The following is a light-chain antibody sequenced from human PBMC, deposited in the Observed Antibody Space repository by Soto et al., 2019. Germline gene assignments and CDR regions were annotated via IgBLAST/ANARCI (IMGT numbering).Light chain of an antibody. CDR2: AAS. CDR1: QSISSY. CDR3: QQSYSTPPVT. Sequence: DIQMTQSPSSLSASVGDRVTITCRASQSISSYLNWYQQKPGKAPKLLIYAASSLQSGVPSRFSGSGSGTDFTLTTSSLQPEDFATYYCQQSYSTPPVTFGGGTKVEIK. J-gene: IGKJ4*01. V-gene: IGKV1-39*01.